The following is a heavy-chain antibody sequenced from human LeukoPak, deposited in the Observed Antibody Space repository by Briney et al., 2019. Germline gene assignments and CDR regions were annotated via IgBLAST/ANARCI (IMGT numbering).Heavy chain of an antibody. J-gene: IGHJ4*02. CDR3: ARGFYTSGSYLFDY. CDR1: GFTFSPYW. V-gene: IGHV3-74*01. D-gene: IGHD3-10*01. Sequence: GGSLRLSCAASGFTFSPYWMHWVRQVPGKGLVWVSRLNSDGSSTDYADSVKGRFTISRDNAKNTLYLQMSSLRAEDTAVYYCARGFYTSGSYLFDYWGQGTLVTVSS. CDR2: LNSDGSST.